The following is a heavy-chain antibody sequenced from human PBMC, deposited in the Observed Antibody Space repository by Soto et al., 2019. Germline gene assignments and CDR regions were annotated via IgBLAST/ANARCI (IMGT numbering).Heavy chain of an antibody. Sequence: GGSLRLSCAASGFTLSISSMNWVRQAPGKGLEWVSYIRRYTSVTSYADSVKGRFTVSRDNAKKTMSLQMNNLRAEDTAVYYCATWRGGYTYGLDHWGQGTPVTVSS. CDR1: GFTLSISS. V-gene: IGHV3-48*04. J-gene: IGHJ4*02. D-gene: IGHD5-18*01. CDR2: IRRYTSVT. CDR3: ATWRGGYTYGLDH.